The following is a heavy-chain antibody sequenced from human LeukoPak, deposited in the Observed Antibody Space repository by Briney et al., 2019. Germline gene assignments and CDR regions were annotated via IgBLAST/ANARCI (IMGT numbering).Heavy chain of an antibody. V-gene: IGHV4-61*05. CDR1: GVSISSSNSY. CDR3: ARGGYYGSGNDFRFDP. Sequence: SETLSLTCTVSGVSISSSNSYWGWIRQPPGKGLECIGYIHYTGSTNYNPSLKSRVTISVDTSKNQFSLKLSSVTAADTAIYYCARGGYYGSGNDFRFDPWGQGTLVTVPS. J-gene: IGHJ5*02. D-gene: IGHD3-10*01. CDR2: IHYTGST.